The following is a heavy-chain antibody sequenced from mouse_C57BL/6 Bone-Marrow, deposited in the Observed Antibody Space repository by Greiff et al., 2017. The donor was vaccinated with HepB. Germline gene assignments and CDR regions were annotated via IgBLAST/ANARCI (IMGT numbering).Heavy chain of an antibody. Sequence: EVHLVESEGGLVQPGSSMKLSCTASGFTFSDYYMAWVRQVPEKGLEWVANINYDGSSTYYLDYLKSRFNISRDNAKNILYLQMSSLKSEDTATYYCAREGTTVVLDYWGQGTTLTVSS. CDR2: INYDGSST. V-gene: IGHV5-16*01. J-gene: IGHJ2*01. CDR1: GFTFSDYY. D-gene: IGHD1-1*01. CDR3: AREGTTVVLDY.